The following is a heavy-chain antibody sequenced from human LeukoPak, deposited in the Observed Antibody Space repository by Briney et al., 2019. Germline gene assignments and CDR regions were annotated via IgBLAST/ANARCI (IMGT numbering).Heavy chain of an antibody. J-gene: IGHJ6*02. CDR1: GYTFTSYG. Sequence: ASVKVSCKASGYTFTSYGISWVRQAPGQGLEWMGWISAYNGNTNYAQKLKGRVNMTTDTSTSTAYMELRSLRSDDTAVYYCARDRTTGTLHYYYYGMDVWGQGTTVTVSS. D-gene: IGHD1-1*01. V-gene: IGHV1-18*01. CDR2: ISAYNGNT. CDR3: ARDRTTGTLHYYYYGMDV.